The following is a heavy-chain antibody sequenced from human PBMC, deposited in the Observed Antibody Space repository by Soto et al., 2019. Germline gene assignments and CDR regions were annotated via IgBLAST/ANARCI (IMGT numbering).Heavy chain of an antibody. V-gene: IGHV4-61*08. Sequence: QVQLQESGPGLVKPSETLSLTCAVSGDSVNTGGSFWAWIRRPPERGLELRGQISYSGSALYNSSLRGRVAILLDSPANQFSLSLSSVTAADTALYYCARVCCYGRLEYWGQGSPVIVSS. CDR2: ISYSGSA. D-gene: IGHD2-2*01. J-gene: IGHJ4*02. CDR1: GDSVNTGGSF. CDR3: ARVCCYGRLEY.